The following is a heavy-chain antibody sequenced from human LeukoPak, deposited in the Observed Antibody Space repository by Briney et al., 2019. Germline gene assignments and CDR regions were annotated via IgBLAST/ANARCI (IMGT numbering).Heavy chain of an antibody. J-gene: IGHJ4*02. CDR2: IKQDGSEK. CDR3: ASRRQLGY. D-gene: IGHD3-16*01. V-gene: IGHV3-7*01. CDR1: GFPFSSYW. Sequence: PGGSLRLSCAASGFPFSSYWMSWVRQAPGKGVEWVANIKQDGSEKYYVDSVKGRFTISRDNAKNSLYLQMNSLRAEDPALYYCASRRQLGYWGQGTLGTVSS.